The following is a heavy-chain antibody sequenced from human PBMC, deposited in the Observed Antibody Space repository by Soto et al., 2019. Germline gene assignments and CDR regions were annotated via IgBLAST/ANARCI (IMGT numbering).Heavy chain of an antibody. D-gene: IGHD5-12*01. J-gene: IGHJ4*02. CDR2: ISGSGGST. Sequence: PGGSLRLSCAASGFTFSSYAMSWVRQAPGKGLEWVSAISGSGGSTYYADSVKGRFTISRDNSKNTLYLQINSLRAEDTAVYYCAKDHVEMATIGGFDYWGQGTLVTVSS. CDR1: GFTFSSYA. V-gene: IGHV3-23*01. CDR3: AKDHVEMATIGGFDY.